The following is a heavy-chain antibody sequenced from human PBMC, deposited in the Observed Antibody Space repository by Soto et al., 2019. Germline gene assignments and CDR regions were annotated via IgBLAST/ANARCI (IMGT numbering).Heavy chain of an antibody. V-gene: IGHV4-34*01. D-gene: IGHD3-16*01. Sequence: QVQLQQWGAGLLKPSETLSLTCAVYDGPFSDYSWHWIRQPPGKGLEWIGEINHSGTSNYNPSLKSRGTISVDTSKSQFSLKVDSVTAADTAVYYCARGQAGWLQFWGFDHWGQGALVTVSS. CDR2: INHSGTS. CDR1: DGPFSDYS. J-gene: IGHJ4*02. CDR3: ARGQAGWLQFWGFDH.